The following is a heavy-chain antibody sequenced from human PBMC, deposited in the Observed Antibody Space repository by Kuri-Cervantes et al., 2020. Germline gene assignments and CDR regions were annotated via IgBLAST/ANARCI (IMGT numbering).Heavy chain of an antibody. D-gene: IGHD4-17*01. J-gene: IGHJ4*02. CDR2: IYWNDDK. Sequence: SGPTLVKPTQTLTLTCTFSGFSLSTSGVGVGWIRQPPGKALEWLALIYWNDDKRYSPSLKSRLTITKDTSKNQVVLTMTNMDPVDTATYYCARTDYGARLDYWGQGTLVTVSS. V-gene: IGHV2-5*01. CDR1: GFSLSTSGVG. CDR3: ARTDYGARLDY.